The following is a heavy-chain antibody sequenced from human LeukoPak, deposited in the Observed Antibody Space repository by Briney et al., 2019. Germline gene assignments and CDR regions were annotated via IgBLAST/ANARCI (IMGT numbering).Heavy chain of an antibody. Sequence: SVKVSCKASGGTFSSYTISWVRQAPGQGLEWMGRIIPILGIANYAQKFQGRVTITADKSTSTAYMELSSLRSEDTAVYYCARDPPAYYDFWSGYRRSPDAFDIWGQGTKVTVSS. CDR3: ARDPPAYYDFWSGYRRSPDAFDI. CDR2: IIPILGIA. CDR1: GGTFSSYT. V-gene: IGHV1-69*04. J-gene: IGHJ3*02. D-gene: IGHD3-3*01.